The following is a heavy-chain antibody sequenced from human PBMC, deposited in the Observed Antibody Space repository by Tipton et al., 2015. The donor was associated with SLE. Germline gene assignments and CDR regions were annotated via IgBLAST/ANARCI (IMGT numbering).Heavy chain of an antibody. J-gene: IGHJ2*01. V-gene: IGHV4-28*02. Sequence: SGQYWSWIRQPPGKGLEWIGHIYYGGTIYYNPSLKSRVTMSIDTSKNQFSLKLSSVTDVDTAVYYCARTAGRSVKLWYFDLWGRGTLVTVSS. CDR3: ARTAGRSVKLWYFDL. D-gene: IGHD5-18*01. CDR1: SGQY. CDR2: IYYGGTI.